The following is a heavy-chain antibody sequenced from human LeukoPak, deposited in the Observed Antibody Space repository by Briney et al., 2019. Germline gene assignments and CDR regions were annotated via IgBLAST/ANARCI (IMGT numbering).Heavy chain of an antibody. CDR2: ISAYNGNT. V-gene: IGHV1-18*01. J-gene: IGHJ6*02. D-gene: IGHD2-2*02. Sequence: ASVKVSCKASGYTFTSYGISWVRQAPGQGLEWMGWISAYNGNTNHAQKLQGRVTMTTDTSTSTAYMELRSLRSDDTAVYYCAIYCSSTSCYTEGYYGMDVWGQGTTVTVSS. CDR1: GYTFTSYG. CDR3: AIYCSSTSCYTEGYYGMDV.